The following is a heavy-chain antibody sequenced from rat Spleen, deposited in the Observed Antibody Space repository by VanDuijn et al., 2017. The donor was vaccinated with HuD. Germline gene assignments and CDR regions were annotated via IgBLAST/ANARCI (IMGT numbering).Heavy chain of an antibody. J-gene: IGHJ2*01. CDR2: IWTGGRT. CDR3: ASGIHDF. CDR1: GFSLTSYN. V-gene: IGHV2-30*01. D-gene: IGHD1-4*01. Sequence: VRLKESGPGLVRPSQTLSLTCNVSGFSLTSYNVHWVRQPTGKGLEWMGIIWTGGRTDYNSALKSRLSISRDTSKSQVFLKMSSLQIEDTAMYFCASGIHDFWGQGVMVTVSS.